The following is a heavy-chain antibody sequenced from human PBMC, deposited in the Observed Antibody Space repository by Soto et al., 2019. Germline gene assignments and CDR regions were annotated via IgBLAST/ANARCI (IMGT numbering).Heavy chain of an antibody. Sequence: SETLSLTCAVSGYSISSGYYWGWIRQPPGKGLEWIGNIYHSGSTYYTPSLKSRVTISLDNAKNSLYLQMNSLRAEDTAVYYCARFGSSNWFDSWGQGTVVTVSS. CDR2: IYHSGST. V-gene: IGHV4-38-2*01. CDR3: ARFGSSNWFDS. J-gene: IGHJ5*01. D-gene: IGHD6-6*01. CDR1: GYSISSGYY.